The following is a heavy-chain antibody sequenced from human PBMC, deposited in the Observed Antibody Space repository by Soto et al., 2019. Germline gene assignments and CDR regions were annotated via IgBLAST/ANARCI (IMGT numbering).Heavy chain of an antibody. V-gene: IGHV1-3*01. CDR2: INAGNGNT. CDR3: ARELQGLFYFDY. CDR1: EYTFTSYA. Sequence: ASVKVSCKASEYTFTSYAMHWVRQAPGQSLEWMGWINAGNGNTKYSQKFQGRVTITRDTSASTAYMELSSLRSEDTAVYYCARELQGLFYFDYWGLGTLVTVSS. J-gene: IGHJ4*02. D-gene: IGHD4-4*01.